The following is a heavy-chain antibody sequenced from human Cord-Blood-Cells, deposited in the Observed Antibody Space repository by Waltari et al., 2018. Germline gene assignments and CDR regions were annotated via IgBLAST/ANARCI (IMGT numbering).Heavy chain of an antibody. Sequence: QLQLQESGPGLVKPSETLSLTCTVSGGSISSSSYYWGWIRQPPGKGLEWIGSIYYSWSTYYNPSLKSRVTISVDTSKNQFSLKLSSVTAADTAVYYCARLYYSSSWYWFDPWGQGTLVTVSS. CDR2: IYYSWST. V-gene: IGHV4-39*01. CDR3: ARLYYSSSWYWFDP. D-gene: IGHD6-13*01. J-gene: IGHJ5*02. CDR1: GGSISSSSYY.